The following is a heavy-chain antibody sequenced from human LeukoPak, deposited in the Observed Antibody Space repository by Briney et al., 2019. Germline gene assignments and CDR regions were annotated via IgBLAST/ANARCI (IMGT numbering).Heavy chain of an antibody. J-gene: IGHJ4*02. D-gene: IGHD3-10*01. V-gene: IGHV3-23*01. CDR1: GFPFSDFS. CDR3: AKQSYARSLGE. Sequence: PGGSLRLSCATSGFPFSDFSMSWVRQAPGKGLEWISTTNSGGTSTYYAESAKGRFTISRDNSKKTLYLQMSSVRVEDTAVYYCAKQSYARSLGEGGPGTLVSVSS. CDR2: TNSGGTST.